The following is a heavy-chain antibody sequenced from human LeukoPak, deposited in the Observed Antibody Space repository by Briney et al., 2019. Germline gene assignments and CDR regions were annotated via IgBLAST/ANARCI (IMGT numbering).Heavy chain of an antibody. CDR2: ISGSGGIT. CDR1: VFTFSDYG. J-gene: IGHJ4*02. Sequence: PGGSLRLSCDASVFTFSDYGMSWVRQAPGKGLEWVSAISGSGGITKYADSVKGRLTISRDNSKNTLYLQMSSLRAEDTAVYYCAKGGSSSWDYFDYWGQGTLVTVSS. D-gene: IGHD6-13*01. V-gene: IGHV3-23*01. CDR3: AKGGSSSWDYFDY.